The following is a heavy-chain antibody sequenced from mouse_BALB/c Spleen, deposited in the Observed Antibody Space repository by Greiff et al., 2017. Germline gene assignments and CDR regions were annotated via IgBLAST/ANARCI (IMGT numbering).Heavy chain of an antibody. CDR1: GFTFSSYG. CDR2: INSNGGST. V-gene: IGHV5-6-3*01. J-gene: IGHJ2*01. Sequence: EVKLQESGGGLVQPGGSLKLSCAASGFTFSSYGMSWVRQTPDKRLELVATINSNGGSTYYPDSVKGRFTISRDNAKNTLYLQMSSLKSEDTAMYYCASVYGYYFDYWGQGTTLTVSS. CDR3: ASVYGYYFDY. D-gene: IGHD1-1*02.